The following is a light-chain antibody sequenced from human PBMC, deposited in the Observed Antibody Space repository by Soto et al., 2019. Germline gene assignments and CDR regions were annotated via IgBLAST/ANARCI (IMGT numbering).Light chain of an antibody. CDR2: GNS. CDR3: SSYTSSSTWV. Sequence: QSVLTQPPSVSGAPGQRVTISCTGSDSNIGARYHVHWYQQLPGKAPRLIIYGNSNRPSGVPDRFSGSKSGSSASLAISGLQAEDEADYYCSSYTSSSTWVFGGGTKLTVL. CDR1: DSNIGARYH. V-gene: IGLV1-40*01. J-gene: IGLJ3*02.